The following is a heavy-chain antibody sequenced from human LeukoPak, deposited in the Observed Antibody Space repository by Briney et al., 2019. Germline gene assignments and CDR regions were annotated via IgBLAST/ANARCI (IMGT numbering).Heavy chain of an antibody. V-gene: IGHV4-59*01. CDR2: IYYSGGT. CDR1: GGSISSYY. Sequence: PSETLSLTCTVSGGSISSYYWSWIRQPPGKGLEWIGYIYYSGGTNYNPSLKSRVTISVDTSKNQFSLKLSSVTAADTAVYYCARDRSGWYQFDYWGQGTLVTVSS. CDR3: ARDRSGWYQFDY. D-gene: IGHD6-19*01. J-gene: IGHJ4*02.